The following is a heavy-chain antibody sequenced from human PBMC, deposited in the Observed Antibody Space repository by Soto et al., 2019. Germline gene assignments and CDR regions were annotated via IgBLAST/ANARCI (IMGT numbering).Heavy chain of an antibody. D-gene: IGHD3-10*01. Sequence: EVQLLESGGGLVQPGGSLRLSCAASGFTFSSYAMSWVRQAPGKGLEWVSAISGSGGSTYYADSVKGRFTISRDNSKNTLYLQMISLRAEDTAVYYCAKWGFGDQRGMDVWGQGTTVTVSS. CDR2: ISGSGGST. CDR1: GFTFSSYA. V-gene: IGHV3-23*01. J-gene: IGHJ6*02. CDR3: AKWGFGDQRGMDV.